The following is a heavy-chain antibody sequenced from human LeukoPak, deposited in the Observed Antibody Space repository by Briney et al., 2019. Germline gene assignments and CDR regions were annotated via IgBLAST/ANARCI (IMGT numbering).Heavy chain of an antibody. J-gene: IGHJ4*02. V-gene: IGHV4-39*07. D-gene: IGHD6-13*01. Sequence: SETLSLTCTVSGGSISSSSYYWGWIRQPPGKGLEWIGNIYYSGSTYDNPSLKSRVTISVDTSKNQFSLKLNSVTAADTAVYCCARRRGAFTTAGTSYYFDYWGQGTLVTVSS. CDR1: GGSISSSSYY. CDR2: IYYSGST. CDR3: ARRRGAFTTAGTSYYFDY.